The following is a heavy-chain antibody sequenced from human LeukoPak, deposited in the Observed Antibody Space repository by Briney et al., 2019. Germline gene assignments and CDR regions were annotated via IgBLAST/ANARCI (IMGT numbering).Heavy chain of an antibody. CDR2: IYYSGST. J-gene: IGHJ1*01. Sequence: SETLSLTCTVSGGSISSSSYYWGWIRQPPGKGLEWIGSIYYSGSTYYNPSLKSRVTISVDTSKNQFSLKLSSVTAADTAVYYCARDGPDVGFQHWGQGTLVTVSS. CDR3: ARDGPDVGFQH. CDR1: GGSISSSSYY. V-gene: IGHV4-39*02.